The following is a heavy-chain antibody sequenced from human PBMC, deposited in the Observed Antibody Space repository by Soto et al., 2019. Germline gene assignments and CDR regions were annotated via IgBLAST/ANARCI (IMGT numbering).Heavy chain of an antibody. D-gene: IGHD4-17*01. CDR3: AHRPYYCDYVGSFDY. V-gene: IGHV2-5*02. CDR1: GFSLSTSGVG. CDR2: IYWDDDK. Sequence: QITLKESGPTLVKPTQTLTLTCTFSGFSLSTSGVGVGWIRQPPGKALEWLAVIYWDDDKRYSPSLKSRLTITKDTSKNQVVLTMTNMDPVDTATYYCAHRPYYCDYVGSFDYWGQGTLVIVSS. J-gene: IGHJ4*02.